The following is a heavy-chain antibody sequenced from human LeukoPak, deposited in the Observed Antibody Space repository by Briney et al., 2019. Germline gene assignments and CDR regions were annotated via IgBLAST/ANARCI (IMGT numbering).Heavy chain of an antibody. D-gene: IGHD3-9*01. Sequence: SETLSLTCTVSGGSISSYYWSWIRQPAGKGLEWIGRIYTSGSTYYNPSLKSRVTISVDTSKNQFSLKLSSVTAADTAVYYCYSAFDWFNFDYWGQGTLVTVSS. CDR3: YSAFDWFNFDY. CDR2: IYTSGST. V-gene: IGHV4-4*07. CDR1: GGSISSYY. J-gene: IGHJ4*02.